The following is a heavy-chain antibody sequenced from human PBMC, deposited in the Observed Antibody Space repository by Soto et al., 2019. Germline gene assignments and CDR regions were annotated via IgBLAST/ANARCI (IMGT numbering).Heavy chain of an antibody. CDR1: GDSINTYY. CDR2: IHYSGST. J-gene: IGHJ5*02. D-gene: IGHD6-19*01. V-gene: IGHV4-59*01. Sequence: SETLSLTCTVSGDSINTYYWGWVRQPPGQELEWIGHIHYSGSTTYNPSLKSRVAISIDTSKNQFSLQLTSVASGDTAVYHCARVFNGGTVVAGLRFDPWGQGTLVTVSS. CDR3: ARVFNGGTVVAGLRFDP.